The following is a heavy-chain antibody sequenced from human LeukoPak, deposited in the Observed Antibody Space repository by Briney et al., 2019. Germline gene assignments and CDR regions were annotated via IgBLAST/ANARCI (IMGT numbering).Heavy chain of an antibody. D-gene: IGHD3-22*01. J-gene: IGHJ4*02. CDR3: AKRDDSGGNLVDL. CDR1: GGSIRSGSHY. Sequence: SETLSLACTVSGGSIRSGSHYWVWIRQPPGKGLEWIGSIYYSGSTYYNSSLENRVTISIDTSKNHFSLRLRSLSAADTSVYYCAKRDDSGGNLVDLWGQGTLVTVSS. CDR2: IYYSGST. V-gene: IGHV4-39*02.